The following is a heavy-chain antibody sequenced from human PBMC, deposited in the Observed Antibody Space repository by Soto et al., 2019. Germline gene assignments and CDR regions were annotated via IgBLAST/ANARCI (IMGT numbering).Heavy chain of an antibody. Sequence: SETLSLTCAVYGGSFSGYYWSWIRQPPGKGLEWIGEINHSGSTNYNPSLKSRVTISVDTSKNQFSLKLSSVTAADTAVYYCARGVTVVGTGSYYYYGMDVWGRGDTVTVS. CDR1: GGSFSGYY. CDR2: INHSGST. D-gene: IGHD6-19*01. CDR3: ARGVTVVGTGSYYYYGMDV. J-gene: IGHJ6*02. V-gene: IGHV4-34*01.